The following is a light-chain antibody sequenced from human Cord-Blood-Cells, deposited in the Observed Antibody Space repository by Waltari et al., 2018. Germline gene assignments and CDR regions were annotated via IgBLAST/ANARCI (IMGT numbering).Light chain of an antibody. Sequence: QSALTQPASVSASPGQSITISCTGTSSDVGGYNYVSWYQQHPGKAPKLMIYDVSTRPSGVSNRFSGSKSGNTASLTISGLQAEDEADYYCSSYTSSSTRVFGGGTKLTVL. V-gene: IGLV2-14*03. CDR3: SSYTSSSTRV. CDR1: SSDVGGYNY. J-gene: IGLJ3*02. CDR2: DVS.